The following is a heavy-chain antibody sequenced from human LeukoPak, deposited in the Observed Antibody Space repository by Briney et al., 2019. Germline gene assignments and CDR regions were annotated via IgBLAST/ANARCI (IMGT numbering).Heavy chain of an antibody. Sequence: SETLSLTCTVSVDSICSYYWSWVREPPGKGGGWVGYIYYSGGTNYNPSLQSRVAISVDTSKSQFSLKLSSVTAADTAVYYCARGVTVLRYFDWFWNAFDIWGQGTMVTVSS. J-gene: IGHJ3*02. V-gene: IGHV4-59*01. CDR3: ARGVTVLRYFDWFWNAFDI. CDR1: VDSICSYY. D-gene: IGHD3-9*01. CDR2: IYYSGGT.